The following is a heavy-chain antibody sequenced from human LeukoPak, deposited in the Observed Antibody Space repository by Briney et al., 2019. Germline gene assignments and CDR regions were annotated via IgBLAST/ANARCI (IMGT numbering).Heavy chain of an antibody. D-gene: IGHD3-22*01. V-gene: IGHV4-34*01. Sequence: PSETLSLTCAVYGGSFSGYYWSWIRQPPGKGLEWIGEINHSGSTNYNPSLKSRATISVDTSKNQFSLKLSSVTAADTAVYYCASSYDSSGYYYGYWGQGTLVTVSS. CDR1: GGSFSGYY. CDR2: INHSGST. J-gene: IGHJ4*02. CDR3: ASSYDSSGYYYGY.